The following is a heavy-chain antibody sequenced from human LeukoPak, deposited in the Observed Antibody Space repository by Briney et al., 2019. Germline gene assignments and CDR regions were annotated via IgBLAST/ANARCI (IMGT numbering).Heavy chain of an antibody. J-gene: IGHJ6*02. D-gene: IGHD3-22*01. Sequence: SETLSLTCTVSGGSISSYYWSWIRQPAGKGLEWIGRIYTSGSTNYNPSLKSRVTMSVDTSKNQFSLKLSSVTAAYTAVYYCARDEAAYDSSGRYYYYGMDVWGQGTTVTVSS. V-gene: IGHV4-4*07. CDR1: GGSISSYY. CDR3: ARDEAAYDSSGRYYYYGMDV. CDR2: IYTSGST.